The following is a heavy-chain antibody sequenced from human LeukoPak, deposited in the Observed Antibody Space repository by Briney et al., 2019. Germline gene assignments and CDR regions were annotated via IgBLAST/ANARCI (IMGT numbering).Heavy chain of an antibody. J-gene: IGHJ6*03. CDR1: GYTFTGYY. Sequence: ASVKVSCKASGYTFTGYYMHWVRQAPGQGLERMGWINPNSGGTNYAQKFQGRVTMTRDTSISTAYMELSRLRSDDTAVYYCARDLWFGELPHYYMDVWGKGTTVTVSS. CDR3: ARDLWFGELPHYYMDV. V-gene: IGHV1-2*02. D-gene: IGHD3-10*01. CDR2: INPNSGGT.